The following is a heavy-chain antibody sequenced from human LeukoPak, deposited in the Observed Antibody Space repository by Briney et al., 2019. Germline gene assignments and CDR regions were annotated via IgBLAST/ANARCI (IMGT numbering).Heavy chain of an antibody. Sequence: ASVKVSCKASGGTFSSYAISWVRQAPGQGLEWMGGIIPIFGTANCAQKFQGRVTITADESTSTAYMELSSLRSEDTAVYYCARSPLSMIVVVSYYFDYWGQGTLVTVSS. CDR3: ARSPLSMIVVVSYYFDY. V-gene: IGHV1-69*13. J-gene: IGHJ4*02. CDR2: IIPIFGTA. D-gene: IGHD3-22*01. CDR1: GGTFSSYA.